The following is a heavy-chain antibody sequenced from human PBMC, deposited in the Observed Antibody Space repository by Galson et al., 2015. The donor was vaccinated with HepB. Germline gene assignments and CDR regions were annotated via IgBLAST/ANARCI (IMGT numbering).Heavy chain of an antibody. V-gene: IGHV3-15*01. CDR3: TTGPADGGINHYYDMVV. D-gene: IGHD4-23*01. Sequence: SLRLSCAGSGFTFSNAWMSWVHQTPGKGLEWIGRITDKIDGGTTDYAATVKGRFIISRDDSKNMLYLQMSSLKTEDTAVYYCTTGPADGGINHYYDMVVWGRGTTVTCSS. CDR1: GFTFSNAW. CDR2: ITDKIDGGTT. J-gene: IGHJ6*03.